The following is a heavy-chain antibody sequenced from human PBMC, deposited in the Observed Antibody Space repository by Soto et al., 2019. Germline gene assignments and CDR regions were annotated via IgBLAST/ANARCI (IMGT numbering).Heavy chain of an antibody. D-gene: IGHD6-25*01. J-gene: IGHJ4*02. V-gene: IGHV3-30-3*01. CDR2: ISFDGSET. CDR3: ANPRAATAPIFDY. CDR1: GFTFRSYS. Sequence: VQLVESGGGVVLPGRSLRLSCEASGFTFRSYSMHWVRQAPGKGLEWVAVISFDGSETFYRDSVSGRFTVYRDNTTNTLSLPMARVTADEPPTYYCANPRAATAPIFDYCGQG.